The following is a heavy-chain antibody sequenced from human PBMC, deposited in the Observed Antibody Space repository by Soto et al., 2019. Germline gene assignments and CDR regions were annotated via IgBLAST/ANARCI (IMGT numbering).Heavy chain of an antibody. CDR3: ARAVLSSSRPSYYEYGMDV. V-gene: IGHV1-69*06. CDR1: GGTFSSNS. J-gene: IGHJ6*02. CDR2: IIPLFGTT. D-gene: IGHD3-16*01. Sequence: SVKVSCKASGGTFSSNSINWVRQAPGQGLEWMGSIIPLFGTTDYAQNFQGRVTISADKFTNTAYMELSSLRSEDTAVYFCARAVLSSSRPSYYEYGMDVWGQGTTVTVSS.